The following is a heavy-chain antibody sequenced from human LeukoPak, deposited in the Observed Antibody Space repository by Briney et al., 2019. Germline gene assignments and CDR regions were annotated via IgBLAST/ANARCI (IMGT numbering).Heavy chain of an antibody. CDR3: ARQVPNRYCSGGSCYYYYYGMDV. J-gene: IGHJ6*02. D-gene: IGHD2-15*01. V-gene: IGHV5-51*01. CDR2: IYPGDSDT. CDR1: GYSFTSYW. Sequence: GESLKISCKGSGYSFTSYWIGWVRPMPGKGLEWMGIIYPGDSDTRYSPSFQGQVTISADKSISTAYLQWSSLKASDTAMYYCARQVPNRYCSGGSCYYYYYGMDVWGQGTTVTVSS.